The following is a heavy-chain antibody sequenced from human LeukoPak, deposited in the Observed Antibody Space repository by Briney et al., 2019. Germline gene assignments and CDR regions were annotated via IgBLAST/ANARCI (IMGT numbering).Heavy chain of an antibody. Sequence: PSETLSLTCPVYGGSFSGYYWSWIRQPPGKGLEWIGSIYYSGSTYYNPSLKSRVTISVDTSKNQFSLKLSSVTAADTAVYYCARRIAVAGSFDYWGQGTLVTVSS. CDR1: GGSFSGYY. D-gene: IGHD6-19*01. CDR3: ARRIAVAGSFDY. CDR2: IYYSGST. J-gene: IGHJ4*02. V-gene: IGHV4-34*01.